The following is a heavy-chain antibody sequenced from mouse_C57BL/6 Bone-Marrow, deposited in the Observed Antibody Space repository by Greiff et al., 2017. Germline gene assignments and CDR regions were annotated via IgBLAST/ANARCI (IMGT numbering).Heavy chain of an antibody. CDR2: INYDGSST. CDR1: GFTFSDYY. Sequence: EVQLQESEGGLVQPGSSMKLSCTASGFTFSDYYMAWVRQVPEKGLEWVANINYDGSSTYYLDSLKSRFIISRDNAKNILYLQMSSLKSEDTATYYCARDNYDGPSYAMDYWGQGTSVTVSS. CDR3: ARDNYDGPSYAMDY. J-gene: IGHJ4*01. D-gene: IGHD2-4*01. V-gene: IGHV5-16*01.